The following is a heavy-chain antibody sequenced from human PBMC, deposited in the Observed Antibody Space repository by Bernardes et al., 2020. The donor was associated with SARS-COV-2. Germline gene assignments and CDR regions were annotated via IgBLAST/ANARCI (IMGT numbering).Heavy chain of an antibody. Sequence: SETLSLTCTVSGGSISSYYWSWIRQPAGKGLEWIGRIYTSGSTNYNPSLKSRVTMSVDTSKNQFSLKLSSVTAADTAVYYCAREYYYYGSGSYYNQNWFDPWGQGTLVTVSS. D-gene: IGHD3-10*01. V-gene: IGHV4-4*07. J-gene: IGHJ5*02. CDR2: IYTSGST. CDR3: AREYYYYGSGSYYNQNWFDP. CDR1: GGSISSYY.